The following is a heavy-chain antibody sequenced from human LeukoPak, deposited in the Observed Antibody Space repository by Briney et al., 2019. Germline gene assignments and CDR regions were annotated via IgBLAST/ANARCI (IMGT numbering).Heavy chain of an antibody. V-gene: IGHV4-59*08. CDR3: ARHSLAVTGTGYFDF. J-gene: IGHJ4*02. CDR2: VYYSGST. D-gene: IGHD6-19*01. CDR1: GGSISGYH. Sequence: SETLSLTCTVSGGSISGYHWSWFRQPPGKGLEWIGFVYYSGSTNYNPSLKSRVTISVDTSKNQFSLNLMSVTAADTAVYRCARHSLAVTGTGYFDFWGQGMLVTVSS.